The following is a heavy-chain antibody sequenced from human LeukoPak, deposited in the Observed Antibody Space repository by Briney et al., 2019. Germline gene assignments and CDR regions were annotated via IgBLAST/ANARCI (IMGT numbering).Heavy chain of an antibody. CDR1: GYTFINFG. CDR3: ARARDSGGYASDI. CDR2: ISTYNGNT. D-gene: IGHD3-22*01. J-gene: IGHJ3*02. Sequence: ASVKVSCKASGYTFINFGISWVRQAPGQGLEWVGWISTYNGNTNYAEKFQDRVTMSTDTSTNTGYMEMRSLKSGDTAVYFCARARDSGGYASDIWGQGTMVTVSP. V-gene: IGHV1-18*01.